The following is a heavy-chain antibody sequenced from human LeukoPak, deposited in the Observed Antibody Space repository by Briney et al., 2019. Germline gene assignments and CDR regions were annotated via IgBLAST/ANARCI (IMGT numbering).Heavy chain of an antibody. CDR1: GFTFSSYG. CDR2: ISYDGSNK. CDR3: ARENGGAALDY. J-gene: IGHJ4*02. D-gene: IGHD3-16*01. Sequence: GGSLRLSCAASGFTFSSYGMHWVRQAPGKGLEWVAVISYDGSNKYYADSVKGRFTISRDNSNNTLFLQMNSLRAEDTAVYYCARENGGAALDYWGQGTLVTVSS. V-gene: IGHV3-30*03.